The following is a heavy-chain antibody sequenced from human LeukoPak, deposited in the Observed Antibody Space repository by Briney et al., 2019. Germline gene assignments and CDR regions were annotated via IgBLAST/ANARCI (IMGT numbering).Heavy chain of an antibody. CDR1: GGSISSHY. D-gene: IGHD6-19*01. V-gene: IGHV4-59*11. CDR3: ARGRSSGWYVEIGFDY. CDR2: IYYSGST. J-gene: IGHJ4*02. Sequence: SETLSLTCTVSGGSISSHYWSWIRQPPGKGLEWIGYIYYSGSTNYKPSLKSRVTITVDTSKNQFSLKLSSVTAADTAVYYCARGRSSGWYVEIGFDYWGQGTLVTVSS.